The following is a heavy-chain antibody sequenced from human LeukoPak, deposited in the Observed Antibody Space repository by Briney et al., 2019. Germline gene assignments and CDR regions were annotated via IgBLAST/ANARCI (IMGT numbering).Heavy chain of an antibody. V-gene: IGHV3-30*18. CDR3: AKDWVSGPLSRDILTGYYGLGDY. D-gene: IGHD3-9*01. CDR2: ISYDGSNK. J-gene: IGHJ4*02. CDR1: GFTFSSYG. Sequence: GGSLRLSCAASGFTFSSYGMHWVRQAPGKGLEWVAVISYDGSNKYYADSVKGRFNISRGNSKNTLYLQMNSLRAEDTAVYYCAKDWVSGPLSRDILTGYYGLGDYWGQGTLVTVSS.